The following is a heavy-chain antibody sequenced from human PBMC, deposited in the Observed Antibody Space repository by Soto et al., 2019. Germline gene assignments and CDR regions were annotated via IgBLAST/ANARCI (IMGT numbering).Heavy chain of an antibody. D-gene: IGHD3-10*01. CDR1: GYTFTGYL. CDR2: VNPNSGRT. Sequence: QVQLVQSGAEVKKPGASVKVSCKASGYTFTGYLMHWMRQAPGQGLEWMGWVNPNSGRTNYEQKFQGRVTMTRDTSISTAYMELSRLRSDDTAVYDCARSSGGYGMDVWGQGTTVTVSS. J-gene: IGHJ6*02. V-gene: IGHV1-2*02. CDR3: ARSSGGYGMDV.